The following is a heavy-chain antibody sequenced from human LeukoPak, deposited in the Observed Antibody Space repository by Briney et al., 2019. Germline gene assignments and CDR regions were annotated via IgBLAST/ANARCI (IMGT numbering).Heavy chain of an antibody. D-gene: IGHD6-6*01. CDR2: MYYSGST. V-gene: IGHV4-59*08. CDR1: GGSISSYY. J-gene: IGHJ5*02. Sequence: SETLSLTCTVSGGSISSYYWSWIRRPPGKGLEWIGYMYYSGSTNYNPSLKSRVTISVDTSKNQFSLKLSSVTAADTAVYYCARSEQLGRMKWFDPWGQGTLVTVSS. CDR3: ARSEQLGRMKWFDP.